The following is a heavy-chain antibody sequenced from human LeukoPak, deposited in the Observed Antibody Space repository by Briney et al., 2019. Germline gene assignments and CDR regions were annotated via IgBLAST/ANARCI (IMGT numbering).Heavy chain of an antibody. CDR1: GGTFSSYA. Sequence: GASVKVSCKASGGTFSSYAISWVRQAPRQGLEWMGGIIPIFGTANYAQKFQGRVTITADESTSTAYMELSSLRSEDTAVYYCARGVVAYYYDSSGAWGQGTLVTVSS. CDR2: IIPIFGTA. D-gene: IGHD3-22*01. CDR3: ARGVVAYYYDSSGA. V-gene: IGHV1-69*13. J-gene: IGHJ5*02.